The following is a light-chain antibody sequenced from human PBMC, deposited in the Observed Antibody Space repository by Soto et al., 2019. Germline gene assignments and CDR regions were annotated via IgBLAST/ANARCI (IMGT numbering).Light chain of an antibody. CDR3: QHYGSSLWT. CDR1: QSVSNSY. J-gene: IGKJ1*01. Sequence: EVVLTQSPGTLSLSPGEKATLSCRASQSVSNSYLTWYQQKPGQAPRLLIYGASNRATGIPDRFSGSGSGTDFTLTISGLEPEDFAVYYCQHYGSSLWTFGQGTKVEIK. CDR2: GAS. V-gene: IGKV3-20*01.